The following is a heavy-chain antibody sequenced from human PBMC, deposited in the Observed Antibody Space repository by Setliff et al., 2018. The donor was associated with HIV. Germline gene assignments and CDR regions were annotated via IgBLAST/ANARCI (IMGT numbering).Heavy chain of an antibody. J-gene: IGHJ6*03. Sequence: GASVKVSCKASGGTFSSFAISWVRQAPGQGLEWMGGIIPIFGTANYEQKFQGRVTITTDESTTTAYMELRSLRSEDTAVYYCARETYYGSGSYLPTEYYYYYMDVWGKGTTVTVSS. D-gene: IGHD3-10*01. V-gene: IGHV1-69*05. CDR2: IIPIFGTA. CDR3: ARETYYGSGSYLPTEYYYYYMDV. CDR1: GGTFSSFA.